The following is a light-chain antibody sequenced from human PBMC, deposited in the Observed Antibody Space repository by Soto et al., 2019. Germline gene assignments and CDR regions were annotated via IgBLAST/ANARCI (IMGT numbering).Light chain of an antibody. V-gene: IGKV1-5*03. J-gene: IGKJ1*01. CDR1: QSVSSW. CDR3: QQYKTYWT. Sequence: DIHMTQSPSTLSASLVYRFTITCRASQSVSSWLAWFQQKPGKAPKLLIYKASNLQSGVSSRFSGGGSGTEFTLTISSLQPDDFATYYCQQYKTYWTFGPGTKVDI. CDR2: KAS.